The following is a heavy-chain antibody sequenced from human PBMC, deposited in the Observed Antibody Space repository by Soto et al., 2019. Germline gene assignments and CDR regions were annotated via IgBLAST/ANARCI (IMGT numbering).Heavy chain of an antibody. Sequence: KPSETLSLTCTVSGGSLGSYYWSWIRQPPGKGLEWIGYVFYTGRANYKASLKSRASISLATSNYQFSLKLSSVTAADTAVYYCARDGDGRMATNPYYYIGMDVWGPGTPVTVSS. D-gene: IGHD3-22*01. J-gene: IGHJ6*02. CDR3: ARDGDGRMATNPYYYIGMDV. V-gene: IGHV4-59*01. CDR1: GGSLGSYY. CDR2: VFYTGRA.